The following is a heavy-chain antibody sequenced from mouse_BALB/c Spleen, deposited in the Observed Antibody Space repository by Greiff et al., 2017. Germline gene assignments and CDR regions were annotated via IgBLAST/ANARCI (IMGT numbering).Heavy chain of an antibody. D-gene: IGHD1-1*01. CDR2: ISNGGGST. Sequence: EVQRVESGGGLVQPGGSLKLSCAASGFTFSSYTMSWVRQTPEKRLEWVAYISNGGGSTYYPDTVKGRFTISRDNAKNTLYLQMSSLKSEDTAMYYCARLYYGSSPHAMDYWGQGTSVTVSS. CDR1: GFTFSSYT. CDR3: ARLYYGSSPHAMDY. V-gene: IGHV5-12-2*01. J-gene: IGHJ4*01.